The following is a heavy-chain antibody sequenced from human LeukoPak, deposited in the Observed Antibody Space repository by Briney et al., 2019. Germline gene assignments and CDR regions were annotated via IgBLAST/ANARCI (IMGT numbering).Heavy chain of an antibody. Sequence: GGSLRLSCAASGFTFSNAWRSWVRQAQGKAGEWVGGIKSKTDGGTTDYAAPVKGRFTISRDDSKNTLYLQMNSLKTEDTAVYYCTTGSITMVRPMVDVWGKGATVTVCS. CDR1: GFTFSNAW. CDR3: TTGSITMVRPMVDV. CDR2: IKSKTDGGTT. J-gene: IGHJ6*04. V-gene: IGHV3-15*01. D-gene: IGHD3-10*01.